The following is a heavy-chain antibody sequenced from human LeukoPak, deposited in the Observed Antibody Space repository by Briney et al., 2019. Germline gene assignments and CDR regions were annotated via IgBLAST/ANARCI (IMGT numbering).Heavy chain of an antibody. CDR2: IHPASANT. J-gene: IGHJ4*02. V-gene: IGHV1-2*02. D-gene: IGHD1-7*01. CDR1: GYTFTEHF. CDR3: ARDLRPANL. Sequence: ASVKVSCKASGYTFTEHFIHWLRHAPGQGLQYMGWIHPASANTVYAQMFHGRVTLTRDTPATTTYMELSGLRSDDTAVYYCARDLRPANLWGQGTLVTVSS.